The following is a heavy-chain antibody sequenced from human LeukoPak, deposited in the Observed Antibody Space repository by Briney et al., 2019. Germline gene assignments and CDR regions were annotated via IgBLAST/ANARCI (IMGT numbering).Heavy chain of an antibody. CDR2: IYYSGST. V-gene: IGHV4-59*12. CDR1: GGSISSYY. J-gene: IGHJ4*02. Sequence: SETLSLTCTVSGGSISSYYWSWIRQPPGKGLEWIGYIYYSGSTNYNPSLKSRVTISVDTSKNQFSLKLSSVTAADTAVYYCARDEDYGDYVRRSGWGQGTLVTVSS. CDR3: ARDEDYGDYVRRSG. D-gene: IGHD4-17*01.